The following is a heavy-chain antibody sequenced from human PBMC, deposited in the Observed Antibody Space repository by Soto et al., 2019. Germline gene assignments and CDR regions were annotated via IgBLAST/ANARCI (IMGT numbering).Heavy chain of an antibody. Sequence: PGGSLRLSCTASGFPFNNYYMTWVRQASGKGLEWVASIKEDGNEKYYADSVKGRFTISRDNAKNSMSLQMNSLGVEDTAVYFCTRGAGCWNYYYDMDAWGPGATVTVSS. J-gene: IGHJ6*02. CDR1: GFPFNNYY. D-gene: IGHD1-1*01. V-gene: IGHV3-7*03. CDR3: TRGAGCWNYYYDMDA. CDR2: IKEDGNEK.